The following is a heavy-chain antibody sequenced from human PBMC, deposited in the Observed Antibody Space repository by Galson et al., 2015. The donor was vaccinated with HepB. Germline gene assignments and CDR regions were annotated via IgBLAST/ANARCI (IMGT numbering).Heavy chain of an antibody. CDR3: ARRRGRGYYDSSGYPDRDAFDI. CDR1: GYSFPSYW. CDR2: IYPGDSDT. J-gene: IGHJ3*02. Sequence: QSGAEVTKPGESLKISCKGSGYSFPSYWIGWVRQMPGKGLEWMGIIYPGDSDTRYSPSFQGQVTISAGKSISTAYLQWSSLKASDTAMYYCARRRGRGYYDSSGYPDRDAFDIWGQGTMVTVSS. V-gene: IGHV5-51*01. D-gene: IGHD3-22*01.